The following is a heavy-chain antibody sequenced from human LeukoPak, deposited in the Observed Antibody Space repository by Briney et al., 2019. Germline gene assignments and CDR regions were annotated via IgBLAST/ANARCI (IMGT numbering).Heavy chain of an antibody. Sequence: SETLSLTCAVSGGSISSSNWWSWVRQPPGKGLEWIGEIYHSGSTNYNPSLKSRVTTSVDKAKNQFSLKLSSVTAADTAVYYCARNTPSVRVDIWGQGTMVTVSS. CDR1: GGSISSSNW. CDR2: IYHSGST. CDR3: ARNTPSVRVDI. J-gene: IGHJ3*02. V-gene: IGHV4-4*02. D-gene: IGHD5/OR15-5a*01.